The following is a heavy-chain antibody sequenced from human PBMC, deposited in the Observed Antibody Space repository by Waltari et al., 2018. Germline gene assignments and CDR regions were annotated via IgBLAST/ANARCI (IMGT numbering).Heavy chain of an antibody. CDR1: GYTFTSYY. D-gene: IGHD6-19*01. CDR3: AREGNVAVAEASDNWFDP. J-gene: IGHJ5*02. Sequence: QVQLVQSGAEVKKPGASVKVSCKASGYTFTSYYMHWVRQAPGQGLEWMGTNNPSGGSTSYAQKFQGRVPIARDTSTSTVYMELSSLRSEDTAVYYCAREGNVAVAEASDNWFDPWGQGTLVTVSS. V-gene: IGHV1-46*01. CDR2: NNPSGGST.